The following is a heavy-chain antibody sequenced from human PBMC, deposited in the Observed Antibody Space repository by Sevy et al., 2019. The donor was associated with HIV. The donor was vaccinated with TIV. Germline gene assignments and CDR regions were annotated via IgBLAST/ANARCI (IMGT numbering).Heavy chain of an antibody. Sequence: GGSLRLSCAASGFTFSSYWMSWVRQAPAKGLEWVANVKQDGSEKHYVDSVKGRFTISRDNAKNSLYLQMNSLRAEDTAVYYCARRMGRFYFDYWGQGTLVTVSS. CDR2: VKQDGSEK. CDR1: GFTFSSYW. V-gene: IGHV3-7*01. J-gene: IGHJ4*02. CDR3: ARRMGRFYFDY.